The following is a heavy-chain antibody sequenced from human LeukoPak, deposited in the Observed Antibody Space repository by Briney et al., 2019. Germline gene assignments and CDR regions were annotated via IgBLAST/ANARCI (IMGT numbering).Heavy chain of an antibody. CDR2: MYSSGST. J-gene: IGHJ4*02. V-gene: IGHV4-61*01. Sequence: SETLSLTCTVSSDSVSSGNNLWRWIRQTPGRGLEGIGFMYSSGSTTYNPSLKSRVTISVDTPKNQFSLTLSSVTAADTALYYCARVSASGTGPDSWGQGTLVTVSS. CDR1: SDSVSSGNNL. D-gene: IGHD6-25*01. CDR3: ARVSASGTGPDS.